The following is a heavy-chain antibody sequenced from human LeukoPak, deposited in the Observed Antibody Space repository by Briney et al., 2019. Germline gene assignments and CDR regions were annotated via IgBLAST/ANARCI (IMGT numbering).Heavy chain of an antibody. V-gene: IGHV1-46*01. Sequence: GASVKVSCKASGYTFPSYFMHWVRQAPGQGLEWMGIINPTGGSTAYAQKFQGRVTMTRDTSTSTVYMELSSLRSEDTAVYYCATDLAVAGPFDYWGQGTLVTVSS. J-gene: IGHJ4*02. D-gene: IGHD6-19*01. CDR1: GYTFPSYF. CDR3: ATDLAVAGPFDY. CDR2: INPTGGST.